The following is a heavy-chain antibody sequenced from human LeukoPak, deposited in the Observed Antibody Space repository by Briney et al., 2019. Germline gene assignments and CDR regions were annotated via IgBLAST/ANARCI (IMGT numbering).Heavy chain of an antibody. V-gene: IGHV3-30*03. CDR1: GFTFSSYG. D-gene: IGHD3-3*01. CDR2: ISYDGSNK. CDR3: AREYEGPWLDY. Sequence: GGSLRLSCAASGFTFSSYGMHWVRQAPDKGLEWVAVISYDGSNKNYADSVKGRFTISRDNSKNTLDLQMNSLRAEDTAVYYCAREYEGPWLDYWGQGTLVTVSS. J-gene: IGHJ4*02.